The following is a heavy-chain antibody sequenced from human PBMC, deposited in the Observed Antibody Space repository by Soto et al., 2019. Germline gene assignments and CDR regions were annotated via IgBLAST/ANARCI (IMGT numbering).Heavy chain of an antibody. Sequence: VGALRLSGAACGFTYSSYSMNSVRQAPGKGLEWVSYISSSSSNIYYADSVKGRFTISRDNAKNSLYLQMNSLRDEDTAVYYCARDIGVLRFLEWLFHFDYWGQGTLVTVSS. D-gene: IGHD3-3*01. CDR1: GFTYSSYS. CDR3: ARDIGVLRFLEWLFHFDY. CDR2: ISSSSSNI. J-gene: IGHJ4*02. V-gene: IGHV3-48*02.